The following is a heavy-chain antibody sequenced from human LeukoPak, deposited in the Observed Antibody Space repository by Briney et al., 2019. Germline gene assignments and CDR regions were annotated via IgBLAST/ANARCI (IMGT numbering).Heavy chain of an antibody. V-gene: IGHV1-18*01. Sequence: ASVKVSCKASGGTFSSYAISWVRQAPGQGLEWMGWVSAYNGNTNYAQKLQGRVTMTTDTSTSTAYMELRSLRSDDTAVYYCARGLPTGSAPYHFDYWGQGTLVTVSS. CDR1: GGTFSSYA. J-gene: IGHJ4*02. D-gene: IGHD3-16*01. CDR3: ARGLPTGSAPYHFDY. CDR2: VSAYNGNT.